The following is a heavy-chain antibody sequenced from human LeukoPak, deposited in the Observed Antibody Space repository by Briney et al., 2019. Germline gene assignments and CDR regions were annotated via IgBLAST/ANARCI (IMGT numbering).Heavy chain of an antibody. CDR3: ARDGAIQLWPNFDY. V-gene: IGHV3-30-3*01. CDR2: ISYDGSNK. Sequence: GGSLRLSCTASGFTFSSYAMHWVRQAPGKGLEWVAVISYDGSNKYYADSVKGRFTISRDNSKNTLYLQMNSLRAEDTAVYYCARDGAIQLWPNFDYWGQGTLVTVSS. D-gene: IGHD5-18*01. CDR1: GFTFSSYA. J-gene: IGHJ4*02.